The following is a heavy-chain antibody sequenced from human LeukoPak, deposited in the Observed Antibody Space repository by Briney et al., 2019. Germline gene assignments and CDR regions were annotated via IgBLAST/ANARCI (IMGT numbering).Heavy chain of an antibody. CDR3: ARDSGYTSGWYGGRDAFDI. D-gene: IGHD6-19*01. V-gene: IGHV1-46*01. Sequence: ASVKVSCKASGYTLTRNNTHWVRQAPGQGLEWMGIINPSGGTTSYAQKFQGRVTMSRDTSTSTVYMELSSLRSEDTAVYYCARDSGYTSGWYGGRDAFDIWGQGTMVTVSS. J-gene: IGHJ3*02. CDR1: GYTLTRNN. CDR2: INPSGGTT.